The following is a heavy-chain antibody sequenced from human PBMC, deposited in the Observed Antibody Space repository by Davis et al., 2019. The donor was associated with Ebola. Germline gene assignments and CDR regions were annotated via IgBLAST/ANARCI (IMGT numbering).Heavy chain of an antibody. CDR3: ARDHVSALWNPSGSYYFMDV. CDR2: ISYTGKT. J-gene: IGHJ6*03. Sequence: PGGSLRLSCSVSGAAFSSYYWSWVRQTPGKGLEWIASISYTGKTNTNPALKSRATLSLDSSKNQYSLRLTSVTTADTAVYYCARDHVSALWNPSGSYYFMDVWGKGTTVTVS. V-gene: IGHV4-59*01. D-gene: IGHD3-16*01. CDR1: GAAFSSYY.